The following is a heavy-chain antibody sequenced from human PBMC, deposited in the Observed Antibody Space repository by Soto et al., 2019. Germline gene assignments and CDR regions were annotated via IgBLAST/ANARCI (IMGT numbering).Heavy chain of an antibody. D-gene: IGHD2-8*01. Sequence: QGQLVQSGGEVKKPGASVKVSCKASGYTFTRYGISWVRQAPGQGLEWMGWISGYNGDTKYAQKFQGSVTMTVDTSTTTAYMELRSLTSDARAVYYCAKNGQPPYYYYGMDVWGQGTTVTVSS. CDR3: AKNGQPPYYYYGMDV. V-gene: IGHV1-18*01. J-gene: IGHJ6*02. CDR1: GYTFTRYG. CDR2: ISGYNGDT.